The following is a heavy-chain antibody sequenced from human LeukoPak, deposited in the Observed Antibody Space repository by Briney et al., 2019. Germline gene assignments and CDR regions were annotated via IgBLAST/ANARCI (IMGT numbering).Heavy chain of an antibody. Sequence: PSETLSLTCTVSGGSISSSSYYWGWIRQPPGKGLEWIGSIYYSGSTYYNPSLKSRVTISVDTSKNQFSLKLSSVTAADTAVYYCASGEYNWNYESDYWGQGTLVTVSS. CDR3: ASGEYNWNYESDY. CDR2: IYYSGST. D-gene: IGHD1-7*01. V-gene: IGHV4-39*01. CDR1: GGSISSSSYY. J-gene: IGHJ4*02.